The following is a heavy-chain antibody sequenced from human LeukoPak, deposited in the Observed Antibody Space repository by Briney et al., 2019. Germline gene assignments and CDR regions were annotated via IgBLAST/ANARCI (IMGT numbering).Heavy chain of an antibody. CDR3: ARTDLRGSYYLPRP. CDR1: GYTFTSYG. J-gene: IGHJ5*02. CDR2: ISAYNGNT. D-gene: IGHD1-26*01. Sequence: ASVKVSCKASGYTFTSYGISWVRQAPGQGLEWMGWISAYNGNTNYAQKLQGRVTMTTDTSTSTAYMELRSLRSDDTAVYYCARTDLRGSYYLPRPWGQGPLVTVPS. V-gene: IGHV1-18*01.